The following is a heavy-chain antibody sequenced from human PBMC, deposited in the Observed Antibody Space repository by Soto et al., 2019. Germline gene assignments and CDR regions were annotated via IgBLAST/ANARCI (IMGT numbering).Heavy chain of an antibody. Sequence: EVQLLESGGGLVQPGGSLRLSCAASGFTFSSHAMNWVRQAPGKGLEWLSAISGSASDIYYADSVKGRFIISRDSSTNTVFLQMNSLRAEDTALYYCAKKRSGSWSMGCFDSWGQGTLVTVSS. CDR2: ISGSASDI. CDR1: GFTFSSHA. D-gene: IGHD3-16*01. J-gene: IGHJ4*02. CDR3: AKKRSGSWSMGCFDS. V-gene: IGHV3-23*01.